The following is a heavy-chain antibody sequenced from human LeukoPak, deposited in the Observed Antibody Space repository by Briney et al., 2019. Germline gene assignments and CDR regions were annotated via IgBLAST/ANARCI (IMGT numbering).Heavy chain of an antibody. D-gene: IGHD6-19*01. CDR1: GFTVSNNY. J-gene: IGHJ4*02. Sequence: PGGSLRLSCAASGFTVSNNYMSWVRQAPGKGLEWVSVISGSGGSTYYADSVKGRFTISRDSSKNTLYLQMNSLRAEDTAVYYCAKSQSGWYSFDYWGQGALVTVSS. CDR3: AKSQSGWYSFDY. CDR2: ISGSGGST. V-gene: IGHV3-23*01.